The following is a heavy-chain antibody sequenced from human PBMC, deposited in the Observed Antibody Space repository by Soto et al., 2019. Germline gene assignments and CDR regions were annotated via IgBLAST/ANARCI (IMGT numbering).Heavy chain of an antibody. J-gene: IGHJ4*02. CDR2: VNFSGST. CDR3: ARAPSIVGAEYFDY. V-gene: IGHV4-61*01. Sequence: QVQLQESGPGLVKPSETLSLTCTVSGGSVSSGSYQWSWIRQSPGKGLEWIGYVNFSGSTKYNPSLKSRVTISVDTSKNQFSLKLSSVTAADTAVYYCARAPSIVGAEYFDYWGQGTLVTVSS. D-gene: IGHD1-26*01. CDR1: GGSVSSGSYQ.